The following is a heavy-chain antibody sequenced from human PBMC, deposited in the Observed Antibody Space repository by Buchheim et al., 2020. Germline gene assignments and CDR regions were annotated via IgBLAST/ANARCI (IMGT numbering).Heavy chain of an antibody. CDR2: SYYTGST. CDR3: ARESRYSYGFGNY. Sequence: QVQLQESGPGLVKPSETLSLTCTVSGDSVSSSSYYWSWIRQPPRKGLEWIGYSYYTGSTNYNPSLKSRVTISVDTSKNPFFLKLSSVTAADTAVYYCARESRYSYGFGNYWGQGTL. V-gene: IGHV4-61*01. CDR1: GDSVSSSSYY. J-gene: IGHJ4*02. D-gene: IGHD5-18*01.